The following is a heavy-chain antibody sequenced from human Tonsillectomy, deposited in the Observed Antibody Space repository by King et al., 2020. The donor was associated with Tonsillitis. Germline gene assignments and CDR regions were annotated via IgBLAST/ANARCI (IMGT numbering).Heavy chain of an antibody. CDR3: ATRAGGVIEDSSGWYFDY. CDR2: IYPGDSDT. CDR1: GYSFTSYW. Sequence: QLVQSGAEVKKPGESLKISCKGSGYSFTSYWIGWVRQMPGKGLEWMGIIYPGDSDTRYSPSFQGQVTISADKSISTAYLQWSSLQASDTAMYYCATRAGGVIEDSSGWYFDYWGQGTRVTVSS. J-gene: IGHJ4*02. V-gene: IGHV5-51*01. D-gene: IGHD6-19*01.